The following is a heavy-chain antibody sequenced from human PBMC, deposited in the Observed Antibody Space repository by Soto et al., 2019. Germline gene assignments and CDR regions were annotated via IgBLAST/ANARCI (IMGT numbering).Heavy chain of an antibody. D-gene: IGHD3-9*01. Sequence: LRLSCVASGFTFSSYGMYWVRQAPGKGLEWVAIISYDGSNKYYADSVKGRFTISRDNSKNTLYLQMNSLRGEDTAVYYCAKDLTIFSNPPDYWGQGTLVTVSS. J-gene: IGHJ4*02. V-gene: IGHV3-30*18. CDR3: AKDLTIFSNPPDY. CDR1: GFTFSSYG. CDR2: ISYDGSNK.